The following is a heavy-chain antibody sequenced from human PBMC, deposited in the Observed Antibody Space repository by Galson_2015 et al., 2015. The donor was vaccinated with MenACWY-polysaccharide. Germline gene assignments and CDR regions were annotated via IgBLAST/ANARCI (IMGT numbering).Heavy chain of an antibody. Sequence: SGKVSCKASGYTFTSYGISWVRQAPGQGLEWMGWTSAYNGNTNYAQKLQGRVNMTTDTSTSTAYMKLRSLQHDVTAVYYCARDCSSTSCPEGYWGQGTLVTVSS. CDR3: ARDCSSTSCPEGY. J-gene: IGHJ4*02. D-gene: IGHD2-2*01. V-gene: IGHV1-18*01. CDR1: GYTFTSYG. CDR2: TSAYNGNT.